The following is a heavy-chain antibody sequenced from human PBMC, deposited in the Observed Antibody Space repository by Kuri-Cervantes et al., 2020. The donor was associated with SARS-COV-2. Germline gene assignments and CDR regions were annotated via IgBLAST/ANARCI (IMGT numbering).Heavy chain of an antibody. CDR3: AKDRRGSGPFDY. CDR1: GFSFSDYY. V-gene: IGHV3-30*18. D-gene: IGHD3-10*01. J-gene: IGHJ4*02. Sequence: GESLKISCAASGFSFSDYYMSWVRQAPGKGLEWVAVISYDGSNKYYADSVKGRFTISRDNSKNTLYLQMNSLRAEDTAVYYCAKDRRGSGPFDYWGQGTLVTVSS. CDR2: ISYDGSNK.